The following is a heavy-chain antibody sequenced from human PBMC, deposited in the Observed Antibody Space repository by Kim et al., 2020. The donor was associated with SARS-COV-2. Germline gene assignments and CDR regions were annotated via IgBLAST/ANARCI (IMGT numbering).Heavy chain of an antibody. V-gene: IGHV4-34*01. D-gene: IGHD6-19*01. CDR3: ARDGPKQWLVSKGFDP. CDR1: GGSFSGYY. Sequence: SETLSLTCAVYGGSFSGYYWSWIRQPPGKGLEWIGEINHSGSTNYNPSLKSRVTISVDTSKNQFSLKLSSVTAADTAVYYCARDGPKQWLVSKGFDPWGQGTLVTVSS. J-gene: IGHJ5*02. CDR2: INHSGST.